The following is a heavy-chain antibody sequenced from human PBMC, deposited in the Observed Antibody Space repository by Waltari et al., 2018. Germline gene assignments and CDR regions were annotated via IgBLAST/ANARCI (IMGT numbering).Heavy chain of an antibody. CDR2: ISGSGGST. J-gene: IGHJ4*02. V-gene: IGHV3-23*01. CDR3: AKGEMYYYDSSGYYFDY. Sequence: EVQLLESGGGLVQPGGSLRLSCAASGFTFSSYAMSWVRQAPGKGLEWVSAISGSGGSTYYADSVKGRFTISRDNSKNTLYLQMNSLRAEDTAVYYCAKGEMYYYDSSGYYFDYWGQGTLVTVSS. D-gene: IGHD3-22*01. CDR1: GFTFSSYA.